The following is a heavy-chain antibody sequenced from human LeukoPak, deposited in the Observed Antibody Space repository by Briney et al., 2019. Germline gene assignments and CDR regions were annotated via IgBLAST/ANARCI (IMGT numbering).Heavy chain of an antibody. D-gene: IGHD6-13*01. V-gene: IGHV4-39*01. J-gene: IGHJ5*02. CDR2: IYYSGST. Sequence: SETLSLTCTVSGGSISSSSYYWGWIRQPPGKGLEWNGSIYYSGSTYYNPSLKSRVTISVDTSKNQFSLKLSSVTAADTAVYYCARLGVLQQLAWGQGTLVTVSS. CDR3: ARLGVLQQLA. CDR1: GGSISSSSYY.